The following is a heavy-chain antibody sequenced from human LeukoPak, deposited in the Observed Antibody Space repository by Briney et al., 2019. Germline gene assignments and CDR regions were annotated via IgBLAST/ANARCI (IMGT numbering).Heavy chain of an antibody. D-gene: IGHD6-13*01. CDR2: ISCSGSTI. Sequence: PGGSLRLSCAASGFTFSSYEMNWVRQAPGKGLEWVSYISCSGSTIYYADSVKGRFTISRDNAKNSLYLQMNSLRAEDTAVYYCAKDGGRAAAGTYPEEAYYYYMDVWGKGTTVTISS. CDR1: GFTFSSYE. CDR3: AKDGGRAAAGTYPEEAYYYYMDV. V-gene: IGHV3-48*03. J-gene: IGHJ6*03.